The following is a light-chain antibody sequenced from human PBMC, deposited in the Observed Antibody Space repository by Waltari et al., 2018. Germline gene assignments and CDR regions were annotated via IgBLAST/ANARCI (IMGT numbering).Light chain of an antibody. Sequence: QSVLTQPPSASGTPGQGVTVSCSGSSSNIGRHGVSWYQQVPGTAPKLLMHTDNQRPSGVPDRFSGPKSGTSASLAISGVQSEDEAHYYCAAWDDSLNGRVFGGGTKVTVL. CDR3: AAWDDSLNGRV. J-gene: IGLJ3*02. CDR1: SSNIGRHG. CDR2: TDN. V-gene: IGLV1-44*01.